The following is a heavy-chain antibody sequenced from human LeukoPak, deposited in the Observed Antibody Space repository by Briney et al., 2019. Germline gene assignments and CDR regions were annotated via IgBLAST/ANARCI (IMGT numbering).Heavy chain of an antibody. D-gene: IGHD6-19*01. V-gene: IGHV3-74*01. Sequence: GGSLRLSCAASGFTFSSYWMHWVRQAPGKGLVWVSRINPDGSSTTYADSVKGRFTISRDNAKNTLYLQVNSLRAEDTAVYYCARVSEAGTSFDYWGQGTLVSVSS. CDR2: INPDGSST. CDR1: GFTFSSYW. J-gene: IGHJ4*02. CDR3: ARVSEAGTSFDY.